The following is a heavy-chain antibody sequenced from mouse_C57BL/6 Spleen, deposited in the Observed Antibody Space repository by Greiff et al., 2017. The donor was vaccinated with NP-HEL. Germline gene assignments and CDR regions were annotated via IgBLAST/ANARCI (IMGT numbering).Heavy chain of an antibody. D-gene: IGHD2-10*02. Sequence: EVQLVESGGGLVQPKGSLKLSCAASGFTFNTYAMHWVRQAPGKGLEWVARIRSKSSNYATYYADSVKDRFTISRDDSQSMLYLQMNNLKTEDTAMYYCVRYGNYGGYYAMDYWGQGTSVTVSS. CDR2: IRSKSSNYAT. CDR1: GFTFNTYA. CDR3: VRYGNYGGYYAMDY. V-gene: IGHV10-3*01. J-gene: IGHJ4*01.